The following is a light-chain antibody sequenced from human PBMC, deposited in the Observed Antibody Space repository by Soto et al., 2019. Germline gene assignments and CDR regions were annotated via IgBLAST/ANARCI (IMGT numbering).Light chain of an antibody. CDR2: GAS. Sequence: VLTQSPGTLSLSPWERASLSCMASEDINRNLAWYQQKSGQAPRLLIYGASTRATGIPARFSGSGSGTEFTLTISTLQSEDFALYYCQQYNNWPPLTFGGGTKVDIK. J-gene: IGKJ4*01. CDR3: QQYNNWPPLT. CDR1: EDINRN. V-gene: IGKV3-15*01.